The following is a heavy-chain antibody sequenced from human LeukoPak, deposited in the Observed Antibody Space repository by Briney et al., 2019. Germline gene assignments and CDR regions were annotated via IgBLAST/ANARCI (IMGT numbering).Heavy chain of an antibody. V-gene: IGHV3-23*01. CDR2: ISGSGGST. CDR3: AKDQTMIRGVGFDY. CDR1: GFTFDNFV. J-gene: IGHJ4*02. Sequence: GSLRLSCAASGFTFDNFVMSWVRQAPGKGLEWVSGISGSGGSTYYADSLKGRFTISRDNSKNTLYLQMNSLRGEDTAVYYCAKDQTMIRGVGFDYWGQGTLVTVSS. D-gene: IGHD3-10*01.